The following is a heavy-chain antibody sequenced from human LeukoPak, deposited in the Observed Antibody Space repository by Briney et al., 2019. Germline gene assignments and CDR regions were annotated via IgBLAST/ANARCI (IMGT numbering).Heavy chain of an antibody. Sequence: GGSLRLSCAASGFTFSSYWMHWVRQAPGKGLVWVSRINSDGSSTSYADSVKGRFTISRDNAKNTLYLQMNSLTAEDTAVYYCARSEYDFWSGYRYFDYWGQGTLVTVSS. V-gene: IGHV3-74*01. CDR1: GFTFSSYW. CDR3: ARSEYDFWSGYRYFDY. CDR2: INSDGSST. J-gene: IGHJ4*02. D-gene: IGHD3-3*01.